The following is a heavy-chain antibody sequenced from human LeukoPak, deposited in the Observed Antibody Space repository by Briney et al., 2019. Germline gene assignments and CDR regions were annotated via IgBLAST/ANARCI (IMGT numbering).Heavy chain of an antibody. CDR2: IWYDGSNK. CDR3: ARMYYYDSSGYTSFFDY. V-gene: IGHV3-33*01. CDR1: GFTFSSYG. Sequence: GGSLRLSCAASGFTFSSYGMHWVRQAPGKGLEWVAVIWYDGSNKYYADSVKGRFTISRDNSKNTLYLQMNSLRAEDTAVYYCARMYYYDSSGYTSFFDYWGQGTLVTVSS. D-gene: IGHD3-22*01. J-gene: IGHJ4*02.